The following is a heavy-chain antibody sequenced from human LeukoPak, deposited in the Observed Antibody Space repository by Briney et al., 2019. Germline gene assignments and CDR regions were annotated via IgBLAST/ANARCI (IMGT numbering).Heavy chain of an antibody. Sequence: SVKVSCKATGGTFSRNAISWVRQAPGQGLEWMGGIIPIFGTTNYAQKFQGRVTITADESTSTAYMELSSLKSDDTAVYYCARESASYYFYYFQYWGQGTLVTVSS. D-gene: IGHD1-26*01. CDR3: ARESASYYFYYFQY. CDR2: IIPIFGTT. J-gene: IGHJ4*02. CDR1: GGTFSRNA. V-gene: IGHV1-69*13.